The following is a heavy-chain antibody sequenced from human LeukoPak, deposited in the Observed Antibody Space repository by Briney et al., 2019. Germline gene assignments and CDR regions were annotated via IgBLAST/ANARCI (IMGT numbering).Heavy chain of an antibody. CDR2: IYYSGST. CDR3: ARHDNEKSGYEIDY. J-gene: IGHJ4*02. CDR1: GGSISSYY. Sequence: PSETLSLTCTVSGGSISSYYWSWIRQPPGKGLEWIGYIYYSGSTNYNPSLKSRVTISVDTSKNQFPLKLSSVTAADTAVYYCARHDNEKSGYEIDYWGQGTLVTVSS. V-gene: IGHV4-59*08. D-gene: IGHD5-12*01.